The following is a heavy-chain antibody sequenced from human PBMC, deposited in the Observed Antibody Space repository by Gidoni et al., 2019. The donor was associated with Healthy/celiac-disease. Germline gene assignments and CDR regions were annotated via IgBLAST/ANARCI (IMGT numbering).Heavy chain of an antibody. CDR2: INHSGST. CDR3: ARVVTGYCSSTSCRWHAEFQH. Sequence: QVQLQQWGAGLLKPSETLSLTCAVHGGSFSGYYWSWIRQPPGKGLEWIGEINHSGSTNYNPSLKSRVTISVDTSKNQFSLKLSSVTAADTAVYYCARVVTGYCSSTSCRWHAEFQHWGQGTLVTVSS. J-gene: IGHJ1*01. V-gene: IGHV4-34*01. CDR1: GGSFSGYY. D-gene: IGHD2-2*01.